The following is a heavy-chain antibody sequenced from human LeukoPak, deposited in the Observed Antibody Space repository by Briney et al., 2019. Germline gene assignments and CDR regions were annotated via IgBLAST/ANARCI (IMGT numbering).Heavy chain of an antibody. D-gene: IGHD6-13*01. Sequence: GASVKVSCKASGYTFTSYGISWVRQAPGQGLEWMGWMNPNSGNTGYAQKFQGRVTMTRNTSISTAYMELSSLRSEDTAVYYCARGGLMAAAVFYWGQGTLVTVSS. CDR3: ARGGLMAAAVFY. CDR2: MNPNSGNT. CDR1: GYTFTSYG. J-gene: IGHJ4*02. V-gene: IGHV1-8*02.